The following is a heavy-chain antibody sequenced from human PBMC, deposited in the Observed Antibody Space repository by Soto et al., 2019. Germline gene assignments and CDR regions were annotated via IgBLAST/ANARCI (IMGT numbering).Heavy chain of an antibody. CDR1: GGSFSSYY. V-gene: IGHV4-39*01. CDR2: IYYSGST. J-gene: IGHJ4*02. CDR3: ATIPATTILTDY. D-gene: IGHD2-2*02. Sequence: PSETLSLTCAVSGGSFSSYYWGWIRQPPGKGLEWIGSIYYSGSTYYNPSLKSRVTISVDTSKNQFSLKLSSVTAADTAVYYCATIPATTILTDYWGQGTLVTVSS.